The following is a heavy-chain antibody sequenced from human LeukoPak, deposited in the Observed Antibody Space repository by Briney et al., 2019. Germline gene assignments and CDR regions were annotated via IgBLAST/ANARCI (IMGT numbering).Heavy chain of an antibody. Sequence: GGSLRLSCAASGFTFSTFAMIWVRQPPGKGLEWVSSIFPSGGEIHYADSVRGRFTISRDNSKNTLYLQMNSLRAEDTAVYYCARDSHFRYYYDSSGYYGISDLDYWGQGTLVTVSS. CDR2: IFPSGGEI. CDR1: GFTFSTFA. V-gene: IGHV3-23*01. D-gene: IGHD3-22*01. J-gene: IGHJ4*02. CDR3: ARDSHFRYYYDSSGYYGISDLDY.